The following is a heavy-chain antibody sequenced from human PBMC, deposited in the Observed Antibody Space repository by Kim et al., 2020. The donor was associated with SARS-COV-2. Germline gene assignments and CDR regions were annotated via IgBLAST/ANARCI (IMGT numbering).Heavy chain of an antibody. J-gene: IGHJ6*02. D-gene: IGHD3-3*01. V-gene: IGHV1-18*04. Sequence: ASVKVSCKASGYTFTSYGISWVRQAPGQGLEWMGWISAYNGNTNYAQKLQGRVTMTTDTSTSTAYMELRSLRSDDTAVYYCWAPAHYYDLPYRSDYYFYYGMDVWGQGTTVTVSS. CDR1: GYTFTSYG. CDR3: WAPAHYYDLPYRSDYYFYYGMDV. CDR2: ISAYNGNT.